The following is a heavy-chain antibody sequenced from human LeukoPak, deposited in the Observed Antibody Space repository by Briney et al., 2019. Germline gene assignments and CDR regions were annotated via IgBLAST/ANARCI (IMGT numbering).Heavy chain of an antibody. D-gene: IGHD6-19*01. Sequence: SQTLSLSCTVSGGSISSGGYYWSCIRQHPGKGLEWIGYIYYSGSTYYNPSLKSRVTISVDTSKNQFSLKLSSVTAADTAVYYGARGLAVAGYGDYWGQGTLVTVSS. CDR3: ARGLAVAGYGDY. CDR1: GGSISSGGYY. CDR2: IYYSGST. V-gene: IGHV4-31*03. J-gene: IGHJ4*02.